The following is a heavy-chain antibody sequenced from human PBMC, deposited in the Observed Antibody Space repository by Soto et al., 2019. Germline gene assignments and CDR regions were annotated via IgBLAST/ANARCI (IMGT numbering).Heavy chain of an antibody. CDR1: GGSFSGYY. Sequence: PSETLSLTCAVYGGSFSGYYWSWIRQPPGKGLEWIGEINHSGSTNYNPSLKSRVTISVDTSKNQFSLKLSSVTAADTAVYYCAREGLIVVVPAAKTGQAFDIWGQGTMVTVSS. CDR3: AREGLIVVVPAAKTGQAFDI. J-gene: IGHJ3*02. V-gene: IGHV4-34*01. D-gene: IGHD2-2*01. CDR2: INHSGST.